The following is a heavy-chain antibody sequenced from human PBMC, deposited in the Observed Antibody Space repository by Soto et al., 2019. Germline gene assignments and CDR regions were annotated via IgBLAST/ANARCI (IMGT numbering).Heavy chain of an antibody. Sequence: PGGSLRLSCAASGFTFSSYGMHWVRQAPGKGLEWVAVISYDGSNKYYADSVKGRFTISRDNSKNTLYLQMNSLRAEDTAVYYCAKVDYDSSGYYGLRHEYFQHWGQGTLVTVSS. CDR1: GFTFSSYG. D-gene: IGHD3-22*01. CDR3: AKVDYDSSGYYGLRHEYFQH. CDR2: ISYDGSNK. V-gene: IGHV3-30*18. J-gene: IGHJ1*01.